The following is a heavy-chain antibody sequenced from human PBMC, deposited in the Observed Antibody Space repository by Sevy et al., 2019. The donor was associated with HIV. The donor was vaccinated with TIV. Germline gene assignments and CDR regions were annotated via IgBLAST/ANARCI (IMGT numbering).Heavy chain of an antibody. Sequence: GGSLRLSCAASGFTFSNYDMHWVRQAPGKGLEWVAFIRYDGSNKYYADSVKGRFTISRDNSKNTLYLQMNSLRAEDTAVYACAKGPNNYYYYMDVWGKGTPVTVSS. V-gene: IGHV3-30*02. J-gene: IGHJ6*03. CDR1: GFTFSNYD. CDR2: IRYDGSNK. CDR3: AKGPNNYYYYMDV.